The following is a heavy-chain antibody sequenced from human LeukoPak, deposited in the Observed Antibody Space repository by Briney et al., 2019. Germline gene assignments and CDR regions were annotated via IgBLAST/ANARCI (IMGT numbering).Heavy chain of an antibody. V-gene: IGHV3-23*01. CDR1: GFTFSSYA. Sequence: GGSLRLSCAASGFTFSSYAMGWVRQAPGKGLEWVSTITSSGSSTYYADSVKGRFTISRDKSKNTLYLQMNSLRAEDTALYYCAKTRIAVAGDYFDYWGQGTLVTVSS. D-gene: IGHD6-19*01. CDR3: AKTRIAVAGDYFDY. CDR2: ITSSGSST. J-gene: IGHJ4*02.